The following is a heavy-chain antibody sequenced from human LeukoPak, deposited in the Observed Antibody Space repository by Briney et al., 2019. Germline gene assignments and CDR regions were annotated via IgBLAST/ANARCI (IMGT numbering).Heavy chain of an antibody. CDR2: IYWDDDK. J-gene: IGHJ4*02. V-gene: IGHV2-5*02. D-gene: IGHD3-10*01. Sequence: SGPTLVQPTQTLTLTCTFSGFSLSTSGVTVGWIRQPPGKALEWLALIYWDDDKRYSPSLKSRLTITKDTSKNQVVLTMTNMDPVDTATYYCAHTQVVRGVIVTYYFDYWGQGTLVTVSS. CDR3: AHTQVVRGVIVTYYFDY. CDR1: GFSLSTSGVT.